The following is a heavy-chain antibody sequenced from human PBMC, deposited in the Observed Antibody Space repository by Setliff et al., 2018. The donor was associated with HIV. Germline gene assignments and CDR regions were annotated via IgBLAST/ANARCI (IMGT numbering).Heavy chain of an antibody. J-gene: IGHJ3*02. D-gene: IGHD5-18*01. CDR2: IKQDGSKA. CDR1: GFTFSSYW. Sequence: GGSLRLSCAASGFTFSSYWMSWVRQAPGKGLEWVADIKQDGSKAYYMDSVRGRFTISRDNPKNSLYLQMTSLRAEDTAVYYCARDDSNGNTDAFDIWGQGTTVTVSS. CDR3: ARDDSNGNTDAFDI. V-gene: IGHV3-7*04.